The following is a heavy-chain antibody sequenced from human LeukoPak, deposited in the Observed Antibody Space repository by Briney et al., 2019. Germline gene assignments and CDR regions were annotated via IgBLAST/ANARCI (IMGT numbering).Heavy chain of an antibody. Sequence: PGGSLRLSCAASGFTFSSYAMSWVRQAPGKGLEWVSVISGSGGSTSYADSVKGRFTISRDNSKTTLYLQMNSLRAEDTAVYYCAKDFKGLTIVAAGAFDYWGQGTLVTVSS. CDR3: AKDFKGLTIVAAGAFDY. CDR2: ISGSGGST. V-gene: IGHV3-23*01. J-gene: IGHJ4*02. CDR1: GFTFSSYA. D-gene: IGHD6-13*01.